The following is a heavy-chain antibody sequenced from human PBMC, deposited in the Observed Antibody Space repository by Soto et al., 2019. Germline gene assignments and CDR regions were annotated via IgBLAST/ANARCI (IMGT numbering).Heavy chain of an antibody. Sequence: GSLRLSCAASGFTFSSYWMSWVRQAPGKGLEWVANIKQDGSEKYYVDSVKGRFTISRDNAKNSLYLQMNSLRAEDTAVYYCASSNLEDYFDYWGQGTLVTVSS. J-gene: IGHJ4*02. CDR1: GFTFSSYW. V-gene: IGHV3-7*03. D-gene: IGHD3-3*01. CDR2: IKQDGSEK. CDR3: ASSNLEDYFDY.